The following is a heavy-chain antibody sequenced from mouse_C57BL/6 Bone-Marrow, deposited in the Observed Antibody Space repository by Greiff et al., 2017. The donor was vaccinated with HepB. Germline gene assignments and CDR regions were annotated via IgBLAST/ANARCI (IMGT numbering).Heavy chain of an antibody. CDR3: ARGMGPLFDY. D-gene: IGHD4-1*01. CDR2: IYPGSGNT. CDR1: GYSFTSYY. V-gene: IGHV1-66*01. J-gene: IGHJ2*01. Sequence: VQLQQSGPELVKPGASVKISCKASGYSFTSYYIHWVKQRPGQGLEWIGWIYPGSGNTKYNEKFKGKATLTADTSSSTAYMQLSSLTSDDSAVYYCARGMGPLFDYWGQGTTLTVSS.